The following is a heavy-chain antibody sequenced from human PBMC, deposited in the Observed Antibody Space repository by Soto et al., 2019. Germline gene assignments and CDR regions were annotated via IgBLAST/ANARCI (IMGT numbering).Heavy chain of an antibody. D-gene: IGHD4-17*01. V-gene: IGHV3-9*01. J-gene: IGHJ6*02. CDR3: AKDIRDGDSMRYYYYYYGMDV. CDR2: ISWNSGSI. Sequence: GGSLRLSCAASGFTFDDYAMHWVRQAPGKGLEWVSGISWNSGSIGYADSVKGRFTISRDNAKNSLYLQMNSLRAEDTALYYCAKDIRDGDSMRYYYYYYGMDVWGQGTTVTVSS. CDR1: GFTFDDYA.